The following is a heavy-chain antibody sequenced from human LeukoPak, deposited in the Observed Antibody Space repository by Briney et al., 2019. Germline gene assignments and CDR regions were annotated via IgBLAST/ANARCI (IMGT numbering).Heavy chain of an antibody. CDR3: ARDGFSSAINF. J-gene: IGHJ4*02. D-gene: IGHD2-21*02. CDR2: IKEDGSQK. Sequence: PGGSLRLSCAASGFTFNTCWMSWVRQTPGKGLEWVANIKEDGSQKNYVDSVRGRFTTSRDNAKNSLYLQMNSLRAEDTAVYYCARDGFSSAINFWGQGTLVTVSS. V-gene: IGHV3-7*01. CDR1: GFTFNTCW.